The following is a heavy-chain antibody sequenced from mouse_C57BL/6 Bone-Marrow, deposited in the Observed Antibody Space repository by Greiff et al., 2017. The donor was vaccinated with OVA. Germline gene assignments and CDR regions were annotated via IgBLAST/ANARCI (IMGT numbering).Heavy chain of an antibody. CDR2: ISSGGSYT. D-gene: IGHD1-1*01. Sequence: EVQVVESGGDLVKPGGSLKLSCAASGFTFSSSGMSWVRPTPDKRLEWVATISSGGSYTYYPDSVKGRFTISRDNAKNTLYLQMSSLKSEDTAMYYCARHYYCSSYYWGQGTTLTVSS. V-gene: IGHV5-6*01. CDR1: GFTFSSSG. CDR3: ARHYYCSSYY. J-gene: IGHJ2*01.